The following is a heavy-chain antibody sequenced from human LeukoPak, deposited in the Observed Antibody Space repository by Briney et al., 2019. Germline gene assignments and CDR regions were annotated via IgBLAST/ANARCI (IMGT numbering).Heavy chain of an antibody. J-gene: IGHJ6*03. CDR1: GFTFSSYS. CDR2: INSSSSYI. V-gene: IGHV3-21*01. D-gene: IGHD4-17*01. CDR3: AKIPYGDYVLDYYYYMDV. Sequence: GGSLRLSCAASGFTFSSYSMNWVRQAPGKGLEWVSSINSSSSYIYYADSVKGRFTISRDNSKNTLYLQMNSLRAEDTAVYYCAKIPYGDYVLDYYYYMDVWGKGTTVTISS.